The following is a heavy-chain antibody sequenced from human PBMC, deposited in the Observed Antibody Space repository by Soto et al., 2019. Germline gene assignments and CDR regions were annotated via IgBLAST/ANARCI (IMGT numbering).Heavy chain of an antibody. CDR3: ARLTPYDFWSGYSDVGWFDP. V-gene: IGHV5-51*01. D-gene: IGHD3-3*01. Sequence: GESLKISCKGSGYSFTSYWIGWVRQMPGKGLEWMGIIYPGDSDTRYSPSFQGQVTISADKSISTAYLQWSSLKASDTAMYYCARLTPYDFWSGYSDVGWFDPWGQGTLVTVSS. CDR1: GYSFTSYW. CDR2: IYPGDSDT. J-gene: IGHJ5*02.